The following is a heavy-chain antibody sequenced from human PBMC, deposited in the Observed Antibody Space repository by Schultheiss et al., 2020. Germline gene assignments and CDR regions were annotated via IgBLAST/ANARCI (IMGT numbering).Heavy chain of an antibody. D-gene: IGHD1-1*01. CDR3: ARDEGNWNEYFQH. CDR1: GFTFSSYA. Sequence: GESLKISCAASGFTFSSYAMYWVRQAPGKGLEWVAVISYDGSNKYYADSVKGRFTISRDNAKNSLYLQMSSLRAEDTAAYYCARDEGNWNEYFQHWGQGTLVTVSS. V-gene: IGHV3-30-3*01. J-gene: IGHJ1*01. CDR2: ISYDGSNK.